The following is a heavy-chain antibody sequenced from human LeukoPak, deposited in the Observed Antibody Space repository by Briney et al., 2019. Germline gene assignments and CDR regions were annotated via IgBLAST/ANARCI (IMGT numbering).Heavy chain of an antibody. CDR3: ARSYGSGSYYNPGDV. D-gene: IGHD3-10*01. Sequence: GGSLRLSCAASGFTFSGSAMHWVRQASGKGLEWVGRIRSKANSYATAYAASVKGRFTISRDDSKNTAYLQMNSLKTEDTAVYYCARSYGSGSYYNPGDVWGKGTTVTVSS. CDR1: GFTFSGSA. J-gene: IGHJ6*04. V-gene: IGHV3-73*01. CDR2: IRSKANSYAT.